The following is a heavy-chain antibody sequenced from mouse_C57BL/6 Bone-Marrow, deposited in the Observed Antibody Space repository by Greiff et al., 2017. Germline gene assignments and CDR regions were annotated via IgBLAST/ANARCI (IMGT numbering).Heavy chain of an antibody. D-gene: IGHD2-3*01. CDR1: GFNIKDDY. J-gene: IGHJ2*01. CDR3: SSFDGNYFAF. CDR2: IDPEIGDT. Sequence: VQLQQSGAELVRPGASVKLSCTASGFNIKDDYIHWVKQRPEQGLEWIGCIDPEIGDTEYASKFQGKATITSDTSSNTAYLQLSSLTSEDTAVYYCSSFDGNYFAFWGQGTPLTVAS. V-gene: IGHV14-4*01.